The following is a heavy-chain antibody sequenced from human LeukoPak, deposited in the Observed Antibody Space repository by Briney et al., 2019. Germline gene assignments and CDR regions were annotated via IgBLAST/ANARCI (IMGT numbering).Heavy chain of an antibody. CDR1: GFTFSSYT. D-gene: IGHD2-2*01. V-gene: IGHV3-21*01. J-gene: IGHJ6*03. CDR3: ARLKGDDCSSTSCYVAKVAYGGLYYYYYMDV. CDR2: ISGSGYYI. Sequence: GGSLRLSCAASGFTFSSYTINWVRQAPGKGLEWVSSISGSGYYIYYADSVRGRFTTSRDNAKNSLYLQMNSLRAEDTAVYYCARLKGDDCSSTSCYVAKVAYGGLYYYYYMDVWGKGTTVTVSS.